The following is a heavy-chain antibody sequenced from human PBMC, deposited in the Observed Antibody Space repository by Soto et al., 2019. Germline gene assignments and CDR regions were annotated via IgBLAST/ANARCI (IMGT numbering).Heavy chain of an antibody. D-gene: IGHD3-9*01. Sequence: SETLSLTCTVSGGSISSGVYYGIWIRQHPGKDLDWIGYIYYSGSTYYNPSLKSRVTISVDTSKNQFSLKLSSVTAADTAVYYCARVLRYFDWSHPYYYYYYYGMDVWGQGTTVTVSS. CDR2: IYYSGST. CDR3: ARVLRYFDWSHPYYYYYYYGMDV. CDR1: GGSISSGVYY. J-gene: IGHJ6*02. V-gene: IGHV4-31*03.